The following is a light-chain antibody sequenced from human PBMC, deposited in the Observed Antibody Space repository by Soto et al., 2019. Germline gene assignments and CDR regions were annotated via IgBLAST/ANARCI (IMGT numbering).Light chain of an antibody. Sequence: EIVLTQSPGTLSLSPGERATLSCRASQSVSSSYLAWYQQKPGQAPRLLVYAASSRATGIPDRFSGSGSGXDFTLTISRLEPEDFXVYYCQQYGSSLFTFGPGTKVDIK. J-gene: IGKJ3*01. V-gene: IGKV3-20*01. CDR2: AAS. CDR3: QQYGSSLFT. CDR1: QSVSSSY.